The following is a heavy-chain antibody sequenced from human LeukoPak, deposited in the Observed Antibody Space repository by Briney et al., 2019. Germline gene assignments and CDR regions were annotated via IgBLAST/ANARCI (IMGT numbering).Heavy chain of an antibody. CDR1: GYTFTNYG. CDR3: ARVTGSSISSRSLLY. Sequence: ASVKVSRKTSGYTFTNYGVHGVRQAPGQGREWMGQINRHSGKTNYAQRLQGRGTMTTDTSTSTSYMEMRSLTSGHTALYYCARVTGSSISSRSLLYWGQGSLVTVSS. CDR2: INRHSGKT. V-gene: IGHV1-18*01. J-gene: IGHJ4*02. D-gene: IGHD6-13*01.